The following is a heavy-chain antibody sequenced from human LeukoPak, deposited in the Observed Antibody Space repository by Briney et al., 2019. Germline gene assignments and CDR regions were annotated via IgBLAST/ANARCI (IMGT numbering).Heavy chain of an antibody. Sequence: SQTLSLTCTVSGGSISSYYWSWIRRPPGKGLEWIGYIYYSGSTNYNPSLKSRVTISVDTSKNQFSLKLSSVTAADTAVYYCAREGGVSNDAFDIWGQGTMVTVSS. V-gene: IGHV4-59*01. CDR3: AREGGVSNDAFDI. CDR1: GGSISSYY. D-gene: IGHD3-16*01. J-gene: IGHJ3*02. CDR2: IYYSGST.